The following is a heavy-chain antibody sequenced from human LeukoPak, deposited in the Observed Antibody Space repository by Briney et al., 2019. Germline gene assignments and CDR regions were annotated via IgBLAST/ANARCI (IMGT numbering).Heavy chain of an antibody. J-gene: IGHJ5*02. Sequence: SVKVSCKASGGTFSSYAISWVRQAPGQGLEWMGRIIPILGIANYAQKFQGRVTITADKSTSTAYMELSSLRSEDTAVYYCARDHNCSSTSCHNNWFDPWGQGTLVTVSS. CDR3: ARDHNCSSTSCHNNWFDP. V-gene: IGHV1-69*04. D-gene: IGHD2-2*01. CDR1: GGTFSSYA. CDR2: IIPILGIA.